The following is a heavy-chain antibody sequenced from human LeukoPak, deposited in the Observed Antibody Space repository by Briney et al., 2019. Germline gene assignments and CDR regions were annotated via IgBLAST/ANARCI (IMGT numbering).Heavy chain of an antibody. Sequence: GGSLRLSCAASGFTFSSSWMSWVRQAPGKGLEWVANIKQDGIDKYYVDSVKGRFTISRDNTKNSLYLQMNGLRAEDTAVYYCARGYSSSPNWFDPWGQGTLVTVSS. CDR1: GFTFSSSW. CDR2: IKQDGIDK. V-gene: IGHV3-7*01. D-gene: IGHD6-13*01. CDR3: ARGYSSSPNWFDP. J-gene: IGHJ5*02.